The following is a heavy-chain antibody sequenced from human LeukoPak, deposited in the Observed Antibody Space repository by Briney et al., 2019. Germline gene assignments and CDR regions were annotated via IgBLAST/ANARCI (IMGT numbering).Heavy chain of an antibody. CDR2: ISSSSSYI. CDR3: AKEKIYYFDY. J-gene: IGHJ4*02. Sequence: PGGSLRLSCAASGFTFSSYSMNWVRQAPGKGLEWVSSISSSSSYIYYADSVKGRFTISRDNSKNTLYLQMNSLGAEDTAVYYCAKEKIYYFDYWGQGTLVTVSS. V-gene: IGHV3-21*01. CDR1: GFTFSSYS.